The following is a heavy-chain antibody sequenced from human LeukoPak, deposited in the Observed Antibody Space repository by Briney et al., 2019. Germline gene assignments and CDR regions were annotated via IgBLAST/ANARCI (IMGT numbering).Heavy chain of an antibody. V-gene: IGHV3-64D*06. CDR1: GFTFSSYW. CDR3: VKDFGRIRGTPDS. Sequence: GGSLRLSCAASGFTFSSYWMHWVRQAPGKGPEYVSTISGSGNGFSIYYADSVKGRFTISRDDSKSILHLQMNGLRSEDTAVYYCVKDFGRIRGTPDSWGQGTLVTVSS. D-gene: IGHD1-26*01. J-gene: IGHJ4*02. CDR2: ISGSGNGFSI.